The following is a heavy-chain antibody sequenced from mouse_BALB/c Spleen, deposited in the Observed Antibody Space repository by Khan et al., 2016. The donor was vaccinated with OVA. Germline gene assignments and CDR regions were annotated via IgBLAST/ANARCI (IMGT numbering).Heavy chain of an antibody. D-gene: IGHD1-2*01. V-gene: IGHV5-15*02. J-gene: IGHJ3*01. CDR3: ARGGGTAPVAY. CDR2: ISDLAYTF. Sequence: EVELVESGGGLVQPGGSRKLSCAASGFTFSDYGMAWVRQAPGKGPEWVAFISDLAYTFYYADTVTGRFTLSSENAKNTLYLEMSSLRSGDTSMYYCARGGGTAPVAYWGQGTLVTVSA. CDR1: GFTFSDYG.